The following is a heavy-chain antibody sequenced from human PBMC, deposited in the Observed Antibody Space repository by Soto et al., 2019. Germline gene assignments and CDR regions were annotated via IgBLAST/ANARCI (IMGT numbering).Heavy chain of an antibody. CDR3: AAVGDGLWFGELSDAFDI. J-gene: IGHJ3*02. CDR1: GYTFTGYA. Sequence: GASVKVSCKASGYTFTGYAMHWVRQAPGQRLEWMGWINAGNSDTNYSQKIQERVTITRDISTSTAYMELSSLRSEDTALFYFAAVGDGLWFGELSDAFDIWGQGTMVTVSS. CDR2: INAGNSDT. V-gene: IGHV1-3*01. D-gene: IGHD3-10*01.